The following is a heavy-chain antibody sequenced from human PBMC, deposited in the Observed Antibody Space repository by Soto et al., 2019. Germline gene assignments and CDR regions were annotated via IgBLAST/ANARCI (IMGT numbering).Heavy chain of an antibody. CDR1: GFTFSSYW. V-gene: IGHV3-74*01. J-gene: IGHJ6*02. CDR2: INSDGSST. Sequence: GGSLRLSCAASGFTFSSYWMHWVRQAPGKGLVWVSRINSDGSSTSYADSVKGRFTISRDNAKNTLYLQMNSLRAEDTAVYYCARDLVVVPAFYPYYYYGMDVWGQGTTVTVSS. CDR3: ARDLVVVPAFYPYYYYGMDV. D-gene: IGHD2-2*01.